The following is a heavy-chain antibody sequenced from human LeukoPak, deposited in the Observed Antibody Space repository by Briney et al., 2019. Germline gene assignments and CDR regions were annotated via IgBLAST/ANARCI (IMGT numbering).Heavy chain of an antibody. CDR3: ATKTYYYDSSGYYSLPDY. CDR1: GYTLTELS. CDR2: FDPEDGET. J-gene: IGHJ4*02. Sequence: ASVKVSCKVSGYTLTELSMHWVRQAPGKGLEWMGGFDPEDGETIYAQKFQGRVTMTEDTSTDTAYMELSSLRSEDTAVYYGATKTYYYDSSGYYSLPDYWGQGTLVTVSS. D-gene: IGHD3-22*01. V-gene: IGHV1-24*01.